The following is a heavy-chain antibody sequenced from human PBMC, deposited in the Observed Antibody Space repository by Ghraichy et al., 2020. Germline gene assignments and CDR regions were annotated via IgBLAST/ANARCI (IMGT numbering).Heavy chain of an antibody. CDR2: IYYSGST. D-gene: IGHD5-18*01. J-gene: IGHJ4*02. CDR1: GGSISSYY. CDR3: ARGDWSYTAAFYIDY. V-gene: IGHV4-59*01. Sequence: SQTLSLTCTVSGGSISSYYWSWIRQPPGKGLEWIGYIYYSGSTNYNPSLKSRVTISVDTSKNQFSLKLSSVTAADTAVYYCARGDWSYTAAFYIDYWGQGTPVTVSS.